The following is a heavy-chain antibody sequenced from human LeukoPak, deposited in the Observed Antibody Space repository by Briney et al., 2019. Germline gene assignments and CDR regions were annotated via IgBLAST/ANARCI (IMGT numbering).Heavy chain of an antibody. J-gene: IGHJ4*02. CDR1: GFTVSSNY. Sequence: GVSLRLSCAASGFTVSSNYMSWVRQAPGKGLEWVSVIYTGGSTYYADSVKGRFTISRDNSKNTLYLQMNSLRAEDTAVYYCARDCSSTSCDDYWGQGTLVTVSS. D-gene: IGHD2-2*01. CDR3: ARDCSSTSCDDY. V-gene: IGHV3-53*01. CDR2: IYTGGST.